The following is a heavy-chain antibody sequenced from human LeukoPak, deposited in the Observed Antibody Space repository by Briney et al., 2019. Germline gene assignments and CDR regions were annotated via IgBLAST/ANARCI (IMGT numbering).Heavy chain of an antibody. CDR2: IYHSGST. D-gene: IGHD3-10*01. CDR1: GYSISSGYY. Sequence: SETLSLTCTVSGYSISSGYYWGWIRQPPGKGLEWIGSIYHSGSTNYNPSLKSRVTISVDKSKNQFSLKLRSVTAADTAVYYCARTTTVRGTYYMDVWGKGTTVTVSS. J-gene: IGHJ6*03. V-gene: IGHV4-38-2*02. CDR3: ARTTTVRGTYYMDV.